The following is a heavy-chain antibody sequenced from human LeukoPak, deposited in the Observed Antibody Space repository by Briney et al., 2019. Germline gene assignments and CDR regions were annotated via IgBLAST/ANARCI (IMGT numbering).Heavy chain of an antibody. Sequence: GASVKVSCKTSGGTFSSYAISWVRQAPGQGLEWMGGIIPIFGTANYAQKFQGRVTITTDESTSTAYMELSSLRSEDTAVYYCARGREAYILSSFDYWGQGTLVTVSS. CDR1: GGTFSSYA. CDR3: ARGREAYILSSFDY. V-gene: IGHV1-69*05. J-gene: IGHJ4*02. CDR2: IIPIFGTA. D-gene: IGHD2/OR15-2a*01.